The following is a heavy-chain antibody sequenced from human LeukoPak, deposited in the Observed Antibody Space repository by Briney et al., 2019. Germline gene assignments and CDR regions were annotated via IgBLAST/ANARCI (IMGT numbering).Heavy chain of an antibody. V-gene: IGHV3-23*01. CDR2: LSGSGDST. CDR1: GFIFSSFA. D-gene: IGHD4-17*01. J-gene: IGHJ3*02. CDR3: AKVILHDYGDYVDAFDI. Sequence: GGSLRLSCAASGFIFSSFAMSWVRQAPGKGLEWVSVLSGSGDSTYSAGSVRGRFTISRDNSKNTLYLQMNSLRAEDTAVYYCAKVILHDYGDYVDAFDIWGQGTMVTVSS.